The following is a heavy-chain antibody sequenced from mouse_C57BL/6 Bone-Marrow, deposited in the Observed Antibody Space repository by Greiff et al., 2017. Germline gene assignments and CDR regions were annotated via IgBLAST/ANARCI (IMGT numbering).Heavy chain of an antibody. D-gene: IGHD4-1*02. J-gene: IGHJ1*03. CDR3: ARSPTGPYFDV. Sequence: EVKLMESGGGLVQPGGSLSLSCAASGFTFTDYYMSWVRQPPGKALEWLGFIRNKANGYTTEYSASVKGRFTISRDNSQSILYLQMNALRAEDSATYYCARSPTGPYFDVWGTGTTVTVSS. CDR2: IRNKANGYTT. CDR1: GFTFTDYY. V-gene: IGHV7-3*01.